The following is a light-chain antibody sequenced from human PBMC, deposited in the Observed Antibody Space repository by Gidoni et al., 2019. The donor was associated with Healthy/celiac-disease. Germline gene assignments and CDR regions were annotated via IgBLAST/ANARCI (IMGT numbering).Light chain of an antibody. J-gene: IGKJ1*01. Sequence: DIQMTQSPSTLSAFVGDRVTITCRASQSISSWLAWYQQKPGKAPKLLIYKASSLESGVPSRFSGSGSGTEFTLTISSLQPDDFATYYCQHLGTFGQGTKVEIK. CDR3: QHLGT. V-gene: IGKV1-5*03. CDR2: KAS. CDR1: QSISSW.